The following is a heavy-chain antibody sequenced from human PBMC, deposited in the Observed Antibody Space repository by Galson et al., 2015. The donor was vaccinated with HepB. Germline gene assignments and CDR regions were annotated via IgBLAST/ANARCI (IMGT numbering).Heavy chain of an antibody. CDR1: GYTFTGYH. CDR3: ARVGYCSGGSCYWGWFDP. D-gene: IGHD2-15*01. V-gene: IGHV1-2*06. J-gene: IGHJ5*02. CDR2: INPNSGGT. Sequence: SVKVSCKASGYTFTGYHMHWVRQAPGQGLEWMGRINPNSGGTNYAQKFQGRVTMTRDTSISTAYMELSRLRSDDTAVYYCARVGYCSGGSCYWGWFDPWGQGTLVTVSS.